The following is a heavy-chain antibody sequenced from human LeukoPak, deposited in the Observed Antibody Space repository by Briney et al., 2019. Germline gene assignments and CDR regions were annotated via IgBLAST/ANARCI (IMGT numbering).Heavy chain of an antibody. Sequence: PGGSLRLSCVVSGFSFSSWSMNWIRQAPGQGLEWISYISRGSHTIYYADSVKGRFTISRDDSKNSLILRMNSLRVEDTAVYYCARDRGYFDYWGQGTLVSVSS. CDR1: GFSFSSWS. CDR2: ISRGSHTI. CDR3: ARDRGYFDY. V-gene: IGHV3-48*04. J-gene: IGHJ4*03.